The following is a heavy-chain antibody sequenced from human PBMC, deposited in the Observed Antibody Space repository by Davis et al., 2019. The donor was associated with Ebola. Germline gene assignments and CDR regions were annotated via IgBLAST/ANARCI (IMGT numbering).Heavy chain of an antibody. Sequence: SVKVSCKASGGTFSSYAISWVRQAPGQGLEWMGGIIPIFGTANYAQKFQGRVTITADESTSTASMELSSLRSEDTAVYYCARGPPGIWSGYPWYYYYMDVWGKGTTVTVSS. CDR1: GGTFSSYA. V-gene: IGHV1-69*13. D-gene: IGHD3-3*01. J-gene: IGHJ6*03. CDR2: IIPIFGTA. CDR3: ARGPPGIWSGYPWYYYYMDV.